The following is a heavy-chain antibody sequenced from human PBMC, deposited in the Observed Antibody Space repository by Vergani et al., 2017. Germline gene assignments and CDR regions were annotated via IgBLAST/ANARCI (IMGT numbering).Heavy chain of an antibody. Sequence: QVQLVASVGGLFRPGGSLRLSCAASGFIFSDYYMTWIRQTPGKGLEWVSSISSTSSYIYYADSVKGRFTISRDNAKNSLYLKMNSLRAEDTAVYYCASSSGSYPPHGYWGQGTLVTVSS. CDR1: GFIFSDYY. CDR3: ASSSGSYPPHGY. J-gene: IGHJ4*02. CDR2: ISSTSSYI. V-gene: IGHV3-11*06. D-gene: IGHD1-26*01.